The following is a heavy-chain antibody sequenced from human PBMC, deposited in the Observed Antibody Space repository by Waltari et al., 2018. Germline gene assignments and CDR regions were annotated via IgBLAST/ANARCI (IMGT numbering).Heavy chain of an antibody. CDR1: GGSFSGSF. J-gene: IGHJ6*02. D-gene: IGHD3-10*01. CDR2: INRDGSN. CDR3: ARVGDYHGSGRFGLDV. V-gene: IGHV4-34*01. Sequence: QVQLQQWGAGLLKPSEPLALTCAVYGGSFSGSFWSWIRQSPGKGREWIGQINRDGSNKFNPSLKSRVAMSVDTIKSQISLRLSSVTAADAAVYYCARVGDYHGSGRFGLDVWGQGTRVTVSS.